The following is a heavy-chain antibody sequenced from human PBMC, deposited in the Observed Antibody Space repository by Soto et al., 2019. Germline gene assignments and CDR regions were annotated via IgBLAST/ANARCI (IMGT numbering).Heavy chain of an antibody. CDR3: ARAPGHTYGFDY. Sequence: EVQLVESGGGLVQPGGSLRLSCAASGFTFSSYWMHWVRQAPGKGLVWVSHINSDESSTTYADSVKGRFTISRDNAKNTLYLQMNSLRVEDTAVYYCARAPGHTYGFDYWGQGTLVTVSS. J-gene: IGHJ4*02. CDR1: GFTFSSYW. D-gene: IGHD5-18*01. CDR2: INSDESST. V-gene: IGHV3-74*01.